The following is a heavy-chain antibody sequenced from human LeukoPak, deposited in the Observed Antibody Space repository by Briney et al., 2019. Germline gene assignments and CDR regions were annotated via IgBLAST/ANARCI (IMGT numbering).Heavy chain of an antibody. CDR3: ARVTITTMNAFDI. CDR2: INPNSGGT. J-gene: IGHJ3*02. V-gene: IGHV1-2*02. CDR1: GYTFTFTGYY. D-gene: IGHD4-11*01. Sequence: ASVKVSCKASGYTFTFTGYYIHWVRQAPGQGLEWMGWINPNSGGTNYEQKFQGRVTMTRDTSISTAYMELSRLRSDDTAVYYCARVTITTMNAFDIWGQGTMVTVSS.